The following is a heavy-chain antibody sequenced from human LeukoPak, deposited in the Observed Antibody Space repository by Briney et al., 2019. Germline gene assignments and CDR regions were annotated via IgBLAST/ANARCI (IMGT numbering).Heavy chain of an antibody. V-gene: IGHV7-4-1*02. CDR3: ARGGTDGHLDY. CDR1: GYTFTGYY. D-gene: IGHD5-24*01. CDR2: INTDSGNP. J-gene: IGHJ4*02. Sequence: EASVKVSCKASGYTFTGYYMHWVRQAPGQGLEWMGWINTDSGNPTYAQGFTGRFVFSLDTPASTAYLQINSLKSEDTAVYYCARGGTDGHLDYWGQGTLVTVSS.